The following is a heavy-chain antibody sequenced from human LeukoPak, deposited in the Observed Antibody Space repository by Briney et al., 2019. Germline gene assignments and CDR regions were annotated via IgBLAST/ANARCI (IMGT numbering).Heavy chain of an antibody. CDR3: ARGPPMIVVVNFDY. CDR1: GFTFSTYA. V-gene: IGHV3-30*04. Sequence: GGSLRLSCAASGFTFSTYAMHWVRQAPGKGLEWVAVIPYDGSNKYYADSVKGRFTISRENSKNRLYLQMNSLRAEDTAVYYCARGPPMIVVVNFDYWGQGTLVTVSS. D-gene: IGHD3-22*01. CDR2: IPYDGSNK. J-gene: IGHJ4*02.